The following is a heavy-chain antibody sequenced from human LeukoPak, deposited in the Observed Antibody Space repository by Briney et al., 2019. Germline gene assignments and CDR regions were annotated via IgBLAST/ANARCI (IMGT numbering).Heavy chain of an antibody. D-gene: IGHD3-3*01. CDR3: ARGKDYDFWSGYQAGFDY. J-gene: IGHJ4*02. CDR1: GFTFSSYW. Sequence: PGGSLRLSCAAFGFTFSSYWMSWVRQAPGKGLEWVANIKQDGSGKYYVDSVKGRFTISRDNAKNSLYLQMNSLRAEDTAVYDCARGKDYDFWSGYQAGFDYWGQGTLVTVSS. V-gene: IGHV3-7*01. CDR2: IKQDGSGK.